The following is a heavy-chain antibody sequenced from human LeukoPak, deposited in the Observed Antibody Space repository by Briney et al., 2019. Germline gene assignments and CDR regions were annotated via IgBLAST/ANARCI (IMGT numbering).Heavy chain of an antibody. CDR3: ARGLYYYDSSGYYSFDY. V-gene: IGHV4-34*01. J-gene: IGHJ4*02. CDR1: GGSISSYY. CDR2: INHSGST. D-gene: IGHD3-22*01. Sequence: SETLSLTCTVSGGSISSYYWSWIRQPPGKGLEWIGEINHSGSTNYNPSLKSRVTISVDTSKNQFSLKLSSVTAADTAVYYCARGLYYYDSSGYYSFDYWGQGTLVTVSS.